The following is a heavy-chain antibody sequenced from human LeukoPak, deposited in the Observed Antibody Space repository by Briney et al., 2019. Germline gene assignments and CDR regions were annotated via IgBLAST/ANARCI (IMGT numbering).Heavy chain of an antibody. J-gene: IGHJ4*02. CDR3: ARGGVAAKYYFDF. D-gene: IGHD3-10*01. CDR1: GGSISPLY. CDR2: IYYTGST. V-gene: IGHV4-59*11. Sequence: SETLSLICTVSGGSISPLYWGWIRQPPGKGLEFIGYIYYTGSTNFNPSLKSRVTLSVDTSKNQISLKLNSVTAADTAVYYCARGGVAAKYYFDFWGQGTLVTVSS.